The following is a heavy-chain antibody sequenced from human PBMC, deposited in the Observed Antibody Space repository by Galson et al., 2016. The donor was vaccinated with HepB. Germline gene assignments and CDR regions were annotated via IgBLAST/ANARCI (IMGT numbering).Heavy chain of an antibody. CDR3: ARYRAFDR. CDR1: GFPVTSTY. CDR2: IFSGRTT. V-gene: IGHV3-53*01. Sequence: SLRLSCAASGFPVTSTYMNWIRQAPGKGLEWVAVIFSGRTTEYLDSVQGRFTIFRDSSKSTVHLQMNSLSSEDTAMYYCARYRAFDRWGQGTKATVSS. D-gene: IGHD1-26*01. J-gene: IGHJ3*01.